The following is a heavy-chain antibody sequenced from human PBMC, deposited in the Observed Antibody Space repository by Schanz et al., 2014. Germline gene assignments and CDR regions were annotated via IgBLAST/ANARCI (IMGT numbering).Heavy chain of an antibody. D-gene: IGHD6-6*01. CDR2: VSGSGAGT. CDR1: GFIFSNFA. J-gene: IGHJ4*02. CDR3: AKRQLLSSYFDS. Sequence: EVQLVESGGGLVQPGGSLRLSCAASGFIFSNFAMEWVRQAPGKRLESVSAVSGSGAGTYYADSVKGRFTFSRDNSKTPLYLQMNSLRAEDTAVYYCAKRQLLSSYFDSWGQGTLVTVSS. V-gene: IGHV3-23*04.